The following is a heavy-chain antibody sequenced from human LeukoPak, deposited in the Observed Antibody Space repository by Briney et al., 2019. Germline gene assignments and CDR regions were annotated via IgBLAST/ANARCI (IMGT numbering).Heavy chain of an antibody. CDR2: IFPSGGEI. J-gene: IGHJ4*02. CDR1: GCTFSTFA. CDR3: ATYRQVLLPFES. D-gene: IGHD5-18*01. Sequence: GGSLRLSCAASGCTFSTFAMIWVRQPPGKGLEWVSSIFPSGGEIHYADSVRGRFTISRDNSKSILSLQMNSLRAEDTAIYYCATYRQVLLPFESWGQGTLVTVSS. V-gene: IGHV3-23*01.